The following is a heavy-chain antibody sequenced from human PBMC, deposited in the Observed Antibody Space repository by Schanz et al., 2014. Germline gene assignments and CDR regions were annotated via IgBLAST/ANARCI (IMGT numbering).Heavy chain of an antibody. CDR1: GYTFTNFF. D-gene: IGHD5-12*01. Sequence: QVHLVQSGAEVHKPGASLKISCKASGYTFTNFFLHWVRQAPGQGLEWMGRIVPIAGITNYAQRFQGRVTITADKSSDTAYMELSSLRSDDTAVYYCARGGGPEDVFDIWGQGTILTVSS. CDR2: IVPIAGIT. CDR3: ARGGGPEDVFDI. J-gene: IGHJ3*02. V-gene: IGHV1-46*01.